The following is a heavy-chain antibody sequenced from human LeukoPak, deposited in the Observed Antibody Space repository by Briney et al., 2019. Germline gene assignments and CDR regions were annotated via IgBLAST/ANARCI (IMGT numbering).Heavy chain of an antibody. D-gene: IGHD2-2*01. CDR2: INSDGSST. V-gene: IGHV3-74*01. CDR1: GFTFSTYA. CDR3: ATDDKYAPSS. Sequence: PGKSLRLSCAASGFTFSTYAIHWVRQVPGKGLVWVSRINSDGSSTSYADSVKGRFTISRDNDKNTLYLQMNSLRAEDTAVYYCATDDKYAPSSWGQGTLVTVSS. J-gene: IGHJ5*02.